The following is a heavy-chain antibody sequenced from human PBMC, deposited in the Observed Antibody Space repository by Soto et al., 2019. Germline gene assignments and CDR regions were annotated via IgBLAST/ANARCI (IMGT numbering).Heavy chain of an antibody. CDR1: GLTFSTYA. D-gene: IGHD3-3*01. CDR3: AKNGDFWSWGMDV. Sequence: PGGSLRLSCAASGLTFSTYAMTWVRQAPGKGLEWVSIISSSGDATYYVDSVKGRFTISRDNSRNTLNLQMNSLRAEDTAVYYCAKNGDFWSWGMDVWGQGTTVTVSS. CDR2: ISSSGDAT. J-gene: IGHJ6*02. V-gene: IGHV3-23*01.